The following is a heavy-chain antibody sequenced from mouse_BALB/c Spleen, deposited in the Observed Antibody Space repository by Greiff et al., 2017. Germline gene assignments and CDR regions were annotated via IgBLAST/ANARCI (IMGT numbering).Heavy chain of an antibody. D-gene: IGHD2-4*01. CDR3: VRDGDYDWYFDV. J-gene: IGHJ1*01. Sequence: VQLVESGPGLVAPSQSLSITCTVSGFSLTSYDISWIRQPPGKGLEWLGVIWTGGGTNYNSAFMSRLSISKDNSKSQVFLKMNSLQTDDTAIYYCVRDGDYDWYFDVWGAGTTVTVSS. CDR2: IWTGGGT. CDR1: GFSLTSYD. V-gene: IGHV2-9-2*01.